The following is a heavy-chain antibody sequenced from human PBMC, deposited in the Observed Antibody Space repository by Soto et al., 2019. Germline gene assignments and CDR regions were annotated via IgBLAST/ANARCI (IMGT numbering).Heavy chain of an antibody. D-gene: IGHD5-12*01. CDR2: INSDGSST. CDR3: VRVPTGGYAFSSDDY. J-gene: IGHJ4*02. Sequence: EVQLVESGGGLVQPGGSLRLSCAASGFTFSSYWMHWVRQAPGKGLVWVSRINSDGSSTTYADSVKGRFTISRDNAKNTLYLQMNSLRAEDTAVYYCVRVPTGGYAFSSDDYWGQGTLVTVSS. V-gene: IGHV3-74*01. CDR1: GFTFSSYW.